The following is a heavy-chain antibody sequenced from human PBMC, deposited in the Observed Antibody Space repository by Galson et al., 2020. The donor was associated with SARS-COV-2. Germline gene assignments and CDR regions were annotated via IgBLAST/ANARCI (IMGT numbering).Heavy chain of an antibody. CDR1: GGSISSGGYY. Sequence: ETSETLSLTCTVSGGSISSGGYYWSWIRQHPGKGLEWIGYINYSGSTYYNPSLKSRVTISVDTSKNQFSLKLSSVTAADTAVYYCARAPITMIVVVNAFDIWGQGTMVTVSS. D-gene: IGHD3-22*01. CDR3: ARAPITMIVVVNAFDI. CDR2: INYSGST. J-gene: IGHJ3*02. V-gene: IGHV4-31*03.